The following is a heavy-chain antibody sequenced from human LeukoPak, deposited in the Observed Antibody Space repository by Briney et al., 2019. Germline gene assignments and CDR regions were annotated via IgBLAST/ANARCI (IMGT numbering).Heavy chain of an antibody. D-gene: IGHD5-12*01. CDR1: GFTFGDYA. J-gene: IGHJ4*02. CDR3: TRGGPEVAYFDY. V-gene: IGHV3-49*04. CDR2: IRSKAYGGTT. Sequence: PGGSLRLSCTASGFTFGDYAMSWVRQAPGKGLEWVGFIRSKAYGGTTEYAASVKGRFTISRDDSKSIAYLQMNSLKTEDTAVYYCTRGGPEVAYFDYWGQGTLVTVSS.